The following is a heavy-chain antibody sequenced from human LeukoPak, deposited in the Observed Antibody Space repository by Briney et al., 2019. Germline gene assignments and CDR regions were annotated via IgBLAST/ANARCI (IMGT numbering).Heavy chain of an antibody. CDR1: GGSISSYY. D-gene: IGHD6-19*01. V-gene: IGHV4-59*08. CDR3: ARPYTSGWYGVFDI. Sequence: SETLSLTCTVSGGSISSYYWSWIRQSPGKGLEWIGYISYTGSTNYNPSLKSRVTISVDTSKNQFSLKLSSVAAADTAVYYCARPYTSGWYGVFDIWGQGTMVTVSS. J-gene: IGHJ3*02. CDR2: ISYTGST.